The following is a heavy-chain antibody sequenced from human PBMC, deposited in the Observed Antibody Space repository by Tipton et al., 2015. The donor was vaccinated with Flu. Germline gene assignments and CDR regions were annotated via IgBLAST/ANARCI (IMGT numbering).Heavy chain of an antibody. J-gene: IGHJ6*02. CDR2: IIPIFGTA. V-gene: IGHV1-69*01. Sequence: QVQLVQSGAEVKKPGSSVKVSCKASGGTFSSYAISWVRQAPGQGLEWMGGIIPIFGTANYAQKFQGRVTITADESTSTAYMELSSLRSEDTAVYYGAGPPRHYPLQCYGMDVWGQGTTVTVSS. CDR3: AGPPRHYPLQCYGMDV. CDR1: GGTFSSYA. D-gene: IGHD5-24*01.